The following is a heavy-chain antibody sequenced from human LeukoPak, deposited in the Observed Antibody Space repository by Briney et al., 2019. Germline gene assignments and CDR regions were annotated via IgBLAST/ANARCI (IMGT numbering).Heavy chain of an antibody. D-gene: IGHD5-12*01. CDR1: GGSFSGYY. CDR2: INHSGST. Sequence: SETLSLTCAVYGGSFSGYYWSWIRQPPGKGLEWIGEINHSGSTNYNPSLKSRVAISVDTSKNQFSLKLSSVTAADTAVYYCARRDIVATYYFDYWGQGTLVTVSS. J-gene: IGHJ4*02. CDR3: ARRDIVATYYFDY. V-gene: IGHV4-34*01.